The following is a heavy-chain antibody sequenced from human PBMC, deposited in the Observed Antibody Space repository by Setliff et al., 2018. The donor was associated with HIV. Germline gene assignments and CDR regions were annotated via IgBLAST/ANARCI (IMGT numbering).Heavy chain of an antibody. J-gene: IGHJ3*02. V-gene: IGHV3-30-3*01. D-gene: IGHD3-3*01. CDR3: ARAFGYYDFWSGYSGDEFDI. CDR1: GFTFSSYV. Sequence: SCAATGFTFSSYVLHWVRQAPGKGLEWVAVMSTGGGIKICADSVKGRFTISRDNSRNTLFLQMNSLRPEDTAVYYCARAFGYYDFWSGYSGDEFDIWGQGTTVTVSS. CDR2: MSTGGGIK.